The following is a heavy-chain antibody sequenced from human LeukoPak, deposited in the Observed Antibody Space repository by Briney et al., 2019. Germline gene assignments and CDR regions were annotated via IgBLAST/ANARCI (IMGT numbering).Heavy chain of an antibody. V-gene: IGHV3-33*08. D-gene: IGHD3-22*01. J-gene: IGHJ4*02. CDR3: ARDHSSGYYYRY. CDR2: IWYDGSNK. Sequence: GGSLRLSCAASGFTFSSYSMNWVRQAPGKGLEWVAVIWYDGSNKYYADSVKARFTISRDNSKNTLFLQMNSLRAEDTAVYYCARDHSSGYYYRYWGQGTLVTVSS. CDR1: GFTFSSYS.